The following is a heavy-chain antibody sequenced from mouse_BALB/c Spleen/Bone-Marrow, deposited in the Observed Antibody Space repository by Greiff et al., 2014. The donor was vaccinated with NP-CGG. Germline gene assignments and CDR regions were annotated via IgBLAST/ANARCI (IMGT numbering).Heavy chain of an antibody. CDR2: ISDGGTHT. CDR1: GFTFSDYY. CDR3: TRSGKRYGAMDY. D-gene: IGHD2-10*02. Sequence: EVMLVESGGGLVKPGGSLKLSCAASGFTFSDYYMYWVRQTPEKRLEWVATISDGGTHTFYPDSVKGRFTISRDNAKNNLYLQMSSLQSEDTAMYYCTRSGKRYGAMDYWGQGTSVTVSS. J-gene: IGHJ4*01. V-gene: IGHV5-4*02.